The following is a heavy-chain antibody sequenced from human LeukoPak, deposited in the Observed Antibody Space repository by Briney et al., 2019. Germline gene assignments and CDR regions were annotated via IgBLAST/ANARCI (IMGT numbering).Heavy chain of an antibody. CDR2: ISAYNGNT. V-gene: IGHV1-18*04. CDR3: ARIACSGGSCYFFRFDP. CDR1: GYTFTSYY. Sequence: ASVKVSCKASGYTFTSYYMHWVRQAPGQGLEWMGWISAYNGNTNYAQKLQGRVTMTTDTSTSTAYMELRSLRSDDTAVYYCARIACSGGSCYFFRFDPWGQGTLVTVSS. J-gene: IGHJ5*02. D-gene: IGHD2-15*01.